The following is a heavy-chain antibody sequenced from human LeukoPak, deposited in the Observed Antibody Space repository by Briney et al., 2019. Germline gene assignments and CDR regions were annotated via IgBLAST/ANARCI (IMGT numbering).Heavy chain of an antibody. J-gene: IGHJ6*02. CDR2: IYYSGST. V-gene: IGHV4-59*08. D-gene: IGHD6-13*01. CDR3: ARGTAAGINYYYGMDV. Sequence: SETLSLTCTVSGGSISSYYWSWIRQPPGKGLEWIGYIYYSGSTNYNPSLKSRVTISVDTSKNQFSLKLSPVTAADTAVYYCARGTAAGINYYYGMDVWGQGTTVTVSS. CDR1: GGSISSYY.